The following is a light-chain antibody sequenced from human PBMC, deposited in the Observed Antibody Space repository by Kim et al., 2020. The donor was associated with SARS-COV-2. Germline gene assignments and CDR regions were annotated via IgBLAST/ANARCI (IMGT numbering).Light chain of an antibody. Sequence: VAPGQTDSSTCSGYKLGGKKTGWYKQKPGHSPELGIDQDNKRPSGIPERFSGSNSGNTATLTITGTQAMDEADYCCQAWDSSTVVFGGGTQLTVL. CDR2: QDN. J-gene: IGLJ2*01. CDR1: KLGGKK. V-gene: IGLV3-1*01. CDR3: QAWDSSTVV.